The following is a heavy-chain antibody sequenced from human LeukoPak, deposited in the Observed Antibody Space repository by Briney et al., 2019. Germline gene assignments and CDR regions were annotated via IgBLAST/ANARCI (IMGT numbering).Heavy chain of an antibody. CDR3: AKALLGATRGIDY. J-gene: IGHJ4*02. CDR2: ISAGGGST. V-gene: IGHV3-23*01. D-gene: IGHD1-26*01. Sequence: PGGSLRLSRAASGFTFSSSAMSWVRQAPGKGLEWVSAISAGGGSTYYADSVKGRFTISRDNSKNTLYLQLNSLRAEDTAVYYCAKALLGATRGIDYWGQGTLVTVSS. CDR1: GFTFSSSA.